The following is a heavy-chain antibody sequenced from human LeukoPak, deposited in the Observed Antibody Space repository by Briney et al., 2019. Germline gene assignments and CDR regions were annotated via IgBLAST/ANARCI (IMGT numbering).Heavy chain of an antibody. CDR1: GGSISSNGYY. V-gene: IGHV4-31*03. Sequence: PSETPSLTCTVSGGSISSNGYYWSWIRQHPGKGLEWIGYIYYSVSTYYNPSLKSRITISVATSKQQISLKLRSVTAADTAVYYCARDQSPSGGSVDYWGQGTLVTVSS. CDR3: ARDQSPSGGSVDY. D-gene: IGHD2-15*01. J-gene: IGHJ4*02. CDR2: IYYSVST.